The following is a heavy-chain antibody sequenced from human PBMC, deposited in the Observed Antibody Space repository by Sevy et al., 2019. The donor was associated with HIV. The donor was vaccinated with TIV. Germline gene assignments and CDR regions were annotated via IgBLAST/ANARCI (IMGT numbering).Heavy chain of an antibody. CDR3: ARGTYMDV. J-gene: IGHJ6*02. CDR2: ISTYYGHT. CDR1: GYSFPSYG. D-gene: IGHD1-7*01. V-gene: IGHV1-18*01. Sequence: ASVKVSCKASGYSFPSYGVTWVRQAPGQGLEWMGWISTYYGHTNDAQRLQGRVTMTTETSTNTGYMELTSLTSDDTDVYYCARGTYMDVWGQGTTVTVSS.